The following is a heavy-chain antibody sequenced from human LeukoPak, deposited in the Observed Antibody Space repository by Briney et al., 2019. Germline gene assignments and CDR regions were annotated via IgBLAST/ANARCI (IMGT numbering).Heavy chain of an antibody. J-gene: IGHJ4*02. V-gene: IGHV3-43*02. CDR1: GLTFDDYP. D-gene: IGHD6-19*01. CDR3: AKDRGWYDY. CDR2: ISGDGGST. Sequence: GGSLRLSCPPSGLTFDDYPMHWVRQAPGKGVEWVSLISGDGGSTYYADSVKGRFTISRDNSKNSLYLQMNSLRTEDTALYHCAKDRGWYDYWGQGTLVTVSS.